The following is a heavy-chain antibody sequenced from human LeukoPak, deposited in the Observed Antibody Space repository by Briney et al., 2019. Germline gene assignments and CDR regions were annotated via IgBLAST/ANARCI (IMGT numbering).Heavy chain of an antibody. J-gene: IGHJ4*02. CDR2: IGSACDP. Sequence: GGSLRLSCAASGFTFSSYDMHWVRQATGKGLEWVSAIGSACDPYYPGSVKGRFTISREYAKNSLYLQMNSLRAGDTAVYYCARGSSSWLDYWGQGTLVTVSS. V-gene: IGHV3-13*05. D-gene: IGHD6-13*01. CDR3: ARGSSSWLDY. CDR1: GFTFSSYD.